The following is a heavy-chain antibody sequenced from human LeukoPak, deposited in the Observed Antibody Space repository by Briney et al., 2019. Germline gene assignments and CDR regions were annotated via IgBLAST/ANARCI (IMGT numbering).Heavy chain of an antibody. CDR1: GGSDDTYY. CDR3: ARDIGDHYTNWFDP. Sequence: SETLSLTCTVSGGSDDTYYWSWIRQPPGKGLEWIGYIHYSGSTNYNPSLKSRVSISVDTYNTPVSLNLNSVLAADTAVYYCARDIGDHYTNWFDPWGQGTLVTVSS. D-gene: IGHD5-24*01. V-gene: IGHV4-59*02. CDR2: IHYSGST. J-gene: IGHJ5*02.